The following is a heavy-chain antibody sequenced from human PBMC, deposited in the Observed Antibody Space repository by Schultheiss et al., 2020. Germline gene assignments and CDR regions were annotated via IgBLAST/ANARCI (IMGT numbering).Heavy chain of an antibody. J-gene: IGHJ3*02. CDR1: GFTFSSYS. V-gene: IGHV3-21*01. CDR3: ARVPGGYCSGGSCYSNAFDI. CDR2: ISGRGDST. Sequence: GGSLRLSCAASGFTFSSYSMNWVRQAPGKGLEWVSAISGRGDSTYYAESVKGRFTISRDNAKNSLYLQMNSLRAEDTAVYYCARVPGGYCSGGSCYSNAFDIWGQGTMVTVSS. D-gene: IGHD2-15*01.